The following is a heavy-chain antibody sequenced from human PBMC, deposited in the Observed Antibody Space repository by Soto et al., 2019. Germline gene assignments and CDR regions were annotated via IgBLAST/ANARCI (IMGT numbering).Heavy chain of an antibody. CDR3: AKEPAPYAAGWYFED. Sequence: VQLVASGGGVVQPGRSLRLSCTASGFTFSQFGMHWLRRAPGRGLEWLAVIAHNGRVQFYADSVKGRFTISRDNSKEPLFLELNTLRDDDTAVYHCAKEPAPYAAGWYFEDWGQGTLVTVSS. V-gene: IGHV3-30*18. CDR1: GFTFSQFG. CDR2: IAHNGRVQ. D-gene: IGHD6-19*01. J-gene: IGHJ4*02.